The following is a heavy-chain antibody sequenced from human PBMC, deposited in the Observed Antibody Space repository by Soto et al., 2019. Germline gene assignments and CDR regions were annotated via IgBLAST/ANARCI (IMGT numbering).Heavy chain of an antibody. J-gene: IGHJ5*02. CDR3: TRGGWLRPGS. CDR2: INHSGSA. Sequence: QVQLQQWGTGLLKPSETLSLTCAVYGGSFGGNYWGWIRQPPGRGLEWIGEINHSGSANYNPSLKSRVSISIDTSKYQFSLNLSSVTAADTAVYYCTRGGWLRPGSWGQGTLVTVSS. D-gene: IGHD5-12*01. V-gene: IGHV4-34*01. CDR1: GGSFGGNY.